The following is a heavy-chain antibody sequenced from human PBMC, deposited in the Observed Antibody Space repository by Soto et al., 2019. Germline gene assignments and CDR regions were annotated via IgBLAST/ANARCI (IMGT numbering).Heavy chain of an antibody. J-gene: IGHJ6*03. Sequence: EVQLVESGGGLVKPGGSLRLSCAASGFTFSSYSMNWVRQAPGKGLEWVSSISSSSSYIYYADSVKGRFTISRDNAKNSLYRQMNSLRAEDTAVYYCAREQQLETKHNNYYYYYMDVWGKGTTVTVSS. V-gene: IGHV3-21*01. D-gene: IGHD6-13*01. CDR2: ISSSSSYI. CDR3: AREQQLETKHNNYYYYYMDV. CDR1: GFTFSSYS.